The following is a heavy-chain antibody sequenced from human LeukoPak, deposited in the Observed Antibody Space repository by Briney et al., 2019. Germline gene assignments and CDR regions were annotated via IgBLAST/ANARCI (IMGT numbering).Heavy chain of an antibody. CDR3: ARVSSWAEVWMSPRRQRYYYMDV. V-gene: IGHV3-74*01. Sequence: GGSLRLSCAASGFTINDFEIHWVRQGPGEGLVSVAQINVDGSSTKYADSVLGRFTISRDNARNTVFLEMNSVRAEDTAVYYCARVSSWAEVWMSPRRQRYYYMDVWGKGTTVAVS. CDR1: GFTINDFE. CDR2: INVDGSST. J-gene: IGHJ6*03. D-gene: IGHD3-16*01.